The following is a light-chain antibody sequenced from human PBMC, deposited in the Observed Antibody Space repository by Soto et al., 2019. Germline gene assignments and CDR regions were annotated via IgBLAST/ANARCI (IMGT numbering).Light chain of an antibody. CDR2: DAS. CDR1: RDIDNY. V-gene: IGKV1-33*01. CDR3: HQYDNRPFT. J-gene: IGKJ2*01. Sequence: DIQMTQSPSSLSASVGDRVTITCQARRDIDNYLNWYQQKPGKAPNLLIYDASNLETGVPLRFSRSRSGTHFTLPISSLQPEHIGTYYCHQYDNRPFTFGQGTKLAIK.